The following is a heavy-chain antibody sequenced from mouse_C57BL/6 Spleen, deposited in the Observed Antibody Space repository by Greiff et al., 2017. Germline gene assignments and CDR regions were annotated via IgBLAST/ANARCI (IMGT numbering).Heavy chain of an antibody. D-gene: IGHD2-3*01. CDR1: GYSITSGYY. CDR2: ISYDGSN. J-gene: IGHJ4*01. CDR3: ARDYDHYYAMDY. V-gene: IGHV3-6*01. Sequence: ESGPGLVKPSQSLSLTCSVTGYSITSGYYWNWIRQFPGNKLEWMGYISYDGSNNYNPSLKNRISITRDTSKNQFFLKLNSVTTEDTATYYCARDYDHYYAMDYWGQGTSVTVSS.